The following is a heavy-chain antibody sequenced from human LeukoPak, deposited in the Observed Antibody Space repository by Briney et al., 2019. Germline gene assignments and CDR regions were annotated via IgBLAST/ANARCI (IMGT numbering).Heavy chain of an antibody. Sequence: SVKVSRKASGGTFSSYAISWVRQAPGQGLEWMGGIIPIFGTANYAQKFQGRVTITADESTSTAYMELGSLRSEDTAVYYCARGLRMATILDYFDYWGQGTLVTVSS. CDR3: ARGLRMATILDYFDY. D-gene: IGHD5-24*01. CDR1: GGTFSSYA. CDR2: IIPIFGTA. V-gene: IGHV1-69*13. J-gene: IGHJ4*02.